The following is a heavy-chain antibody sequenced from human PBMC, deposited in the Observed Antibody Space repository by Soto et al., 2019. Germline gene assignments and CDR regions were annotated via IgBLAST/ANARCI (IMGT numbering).Heavy chain of an antibody. CDR2: IGTAGDT. CDR3: ARSPPGGYHYYYGMDV. J-gene: IGHJ6*02. Sequence: EVQLVESGGGLVQPGGSLRLSCAASGFTFSSYDMQWVRQATGKGLEWVSAIGTAGDTYYPGSVKGRFTISRENAMNSLYLQMNSVRPGDTAVYYCARSPPGGYHYYYGMDVWGQGTTVTVSS. V-gene: IGHV3-13*04. D-gene: IGHD3-22*01. CDR1: GFTFSSYD.